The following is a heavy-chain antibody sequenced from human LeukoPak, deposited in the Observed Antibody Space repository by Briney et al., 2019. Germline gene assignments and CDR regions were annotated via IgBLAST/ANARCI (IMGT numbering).Heavy chain of an antibody. D-gene: IGHD5-18*01. J-gene: IGHJ4*02. Sequence: SETLSLTCTVSGGSISSYYWSWIRQPPGKGLEWIGYIYYSGSTNYNPSLKSRVTISVDTSKNQFSLKLSSVTAADTAVYYCARGYSYGYFDYWGQGTLVTVST. V-gene: IGHV4-59*01. CDR1: GGSISSYY. CDR2: IYYSGST. CDR3: ARGYSYGYFDY.